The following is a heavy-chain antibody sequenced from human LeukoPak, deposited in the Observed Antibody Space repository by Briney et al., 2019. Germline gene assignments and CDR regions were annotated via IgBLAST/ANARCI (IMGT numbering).Heavy chain of an antibody. CDR1: GFTFSSYA. CDR3: AKASYRSSSWYGDYYYYYYGMDV. V-gene: IGHV3-23*01. CDR2: ISGSGGST. D-gene: IGHD6-13*01. J-gene: IGHJ6*02. Sequence: PGGSLRLSCAASGFTFSSYAMSWVRQAPGKGLEWVSAISGSGGSTYYADSVKGRFTISRDNSKNTLYLQMNSLRAEDTAVYYCAKASYRSSSWYGDYYYYYYGMDVWGQGTTVTVSS.